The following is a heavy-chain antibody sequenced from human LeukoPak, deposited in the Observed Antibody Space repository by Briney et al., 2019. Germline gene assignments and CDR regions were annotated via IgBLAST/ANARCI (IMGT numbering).Heavy chain of an antibody. V-gene: IGHV3-30*18. J-gene: IGHJ4*02. CDR1: GFTFSSYS. CDR3: AKGPSPKIVGASPHDY. CDR2: ISYDGSNK. D-gene: IGHD1-26*01. Sequence: GGSLRLSCAASGFTFSSYSMNWVRQAPGKGLEWVAVISYDGSNKYYADSVKGRFTISRDNSKNTLYLQMNSLRAEDTAVYYCAKGPSPKIVGASPHDYWGQGTLVTVSS.